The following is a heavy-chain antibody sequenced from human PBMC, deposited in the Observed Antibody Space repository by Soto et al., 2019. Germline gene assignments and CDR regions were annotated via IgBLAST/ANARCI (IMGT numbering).Heavy chain of an antibody. CDR3: ARVRGEYYYALDV. V-gene: IGHV3-74*01. CDR1: GFSVSSYW. Sequence: PGGSLRLSCAASGFSVSSYWMDWVRQPPGKGLEWVSRFESDGSRRSYPDSVKGRFTISRDNAKNTLYLQRNSLRAEDTAVYYCARVRGEYYYALDVRGQGTTVTVSS. CDR2: FESDGSRR. J-gene: IGHJ6*02.